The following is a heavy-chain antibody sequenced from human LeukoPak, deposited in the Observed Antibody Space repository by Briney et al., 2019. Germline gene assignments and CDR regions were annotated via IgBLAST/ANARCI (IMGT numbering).Heavy chain of an antibody. V-gene: IGHV7-4-1*02. Sequence: ASVKVSCKASGYTFTSYAMNWVRQAPGQGLEWMGWINTNTGNPTYAQGFTGRFVFSLDTSVSTAYLQISSLKAEDTAVYYCAREPTSIAAASPHFDYWGQGTLVTVSS. CDR2: INTNTGNP. D-gene: IGHD6-13*01. CDR1: GYTFTSYA. J-gene: IGHJ4*02. CDR3: AREPTSIAAASPHFDY.